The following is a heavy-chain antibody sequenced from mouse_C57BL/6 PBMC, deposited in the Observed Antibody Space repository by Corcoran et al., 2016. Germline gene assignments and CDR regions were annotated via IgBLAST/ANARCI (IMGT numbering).Heavy chain of an antibody. V-gene: IGHV9-3*01. J-gene: IGHJ3*01. CDR3: ARSGDSSGYRFSWFAY. D-gene: IGHD3-2*02. Sequence: QIQLVQSGPELKKPGETVKISCKASGYTFTTYGMSWVKQAPGKGLKWMGWINTYSGVPTYADDFKGRFAFSLETSASTAYLQINNLKNEDTATYFCARSGDSSGYRFSWFAYWGQGTLVTVSA. CDR2: INTYSGVP. CDR1: GYTFTTYG.